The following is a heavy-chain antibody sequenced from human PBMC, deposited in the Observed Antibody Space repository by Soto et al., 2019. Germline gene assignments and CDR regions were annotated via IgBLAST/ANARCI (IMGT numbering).Heavy chain of an antibody. CDR2: INSDGSIT. V-gene: IGHV3-74*01. Sequence: EVQLVESGGGLVQPGGSLRLSCAASGFTFSSYWMHWVRQVPEKGLVWVSRINSDGSITNYADAVKGRFTISRDNVKNSLYLQMNSVRAEDTAVYYCVRYPRSVGGSYRPDYWGQGTLVTVSS. CDR1: GFTFSSYW. D-gene: IGHD3-16*02. J-gene: IGHJ4*02. CDR3: VRYPRSVGGSYRPDY.